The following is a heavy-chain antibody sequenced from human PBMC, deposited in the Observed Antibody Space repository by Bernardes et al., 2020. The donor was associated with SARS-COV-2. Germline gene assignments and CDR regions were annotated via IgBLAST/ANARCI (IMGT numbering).Heavy chain of an antibody. CDR2: ISYDGSNK. Sequence: GGSLSPSCAASGFTFSRYAMHWVRPAPGKGLEWVAVISYDGSNKYYADSVKGRFTISRDNSKNTLYLQMNSLRAEDTAVYYCARDGLGMWDTDFDYWGQGTLVTVSS. D-gene: IGHD7-27*01. J-gene: IGHJ4*02. CDR1: GFTFSRYA. V-gene: IGHV3-30-3*01. CDR3: ARDGLGMWDTDFDY.